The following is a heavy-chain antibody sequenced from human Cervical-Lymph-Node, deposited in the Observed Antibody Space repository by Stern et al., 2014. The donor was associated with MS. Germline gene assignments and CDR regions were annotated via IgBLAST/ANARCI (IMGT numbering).Heavy chain of an antibody. CDR3: ARATRGHSSSWYGY. D-gene: IGHD6-13*01. V-gene: IGHV4-59*01. CDR1: GGSISSYY. Sequence: VQLVESGPGLVKPSETLSLTCTVSGGSISSYYWSWIRQPPGKGLEWIGYIYYSGSTNYNPSLKSRVTISVDTSKNQFSLKLSSVTAADTAVYYCARATRGHSSSWYGYWGQGTLVTVSS. CDR2: IYYSGST. J-gene: IGHJ4*02.